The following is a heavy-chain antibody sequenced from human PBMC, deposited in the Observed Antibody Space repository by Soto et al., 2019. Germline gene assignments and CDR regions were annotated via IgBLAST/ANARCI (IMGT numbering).Heavy chain of an antibody. D-gene: IGHD6-19*01. J-gene: IGHJ5*02. CDR3: AHSAPPWLEGNWFDP. V-gene: IGHV2-5*02. CDR1: GDTISTGGYS. CDR2: IYWDDDK. Sequence: ESGPTLVNPTQTLTLTCGVSGDTISTGGYSWAWIRQPPGKALEWLALIYWDDDKRYSPSLKSRLTITKDTSKNQVVLTMTNMDPVDTATYYCAHSAPPWLEGNWFDPWGQGTLVTVSS.